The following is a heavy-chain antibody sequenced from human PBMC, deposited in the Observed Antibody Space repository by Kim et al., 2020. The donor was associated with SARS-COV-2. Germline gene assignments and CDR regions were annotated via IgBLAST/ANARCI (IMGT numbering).Heavy chain of an antibody. CDR3: ARARCSGGSCYGAYDAFDI. D-gene: IGHD2-15*01. Sequence: ASVKVSCKTSGYTFTSYGISWVRQAPGQGLEWMGWISAYNGNTNYAQKLQGRVTMTTDTSTRTAYMELRSLRSDDTAVYYCARARCSGGSCYGAYDAFDICGQGTMFTVSS. CDR2: ISAYNGNT. J-gene: IGHJ3*02. V-gene: IGHV1-18*01. CDR1: GYTFTSYG.